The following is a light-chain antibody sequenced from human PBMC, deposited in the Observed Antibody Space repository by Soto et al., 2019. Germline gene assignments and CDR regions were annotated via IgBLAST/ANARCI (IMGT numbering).Light chain of an antibody. CDR2: DNN. V-gene: IGLV1-51*01. CDR1: SSNIGNNY. CDR3: GTWDSSLSAGGV. Sequence: QSVLTQPPSVSVAPGQKVTISCSGSSSNIGNNYVSWYQQLPGTAPKLLIYDNNKRPSGIPDRFSGSKSGTSATLGITGLQTGDEADYYCGTWDSSLSAGGVFGTGTKLTVL. J-gene: IGLJ1*01.